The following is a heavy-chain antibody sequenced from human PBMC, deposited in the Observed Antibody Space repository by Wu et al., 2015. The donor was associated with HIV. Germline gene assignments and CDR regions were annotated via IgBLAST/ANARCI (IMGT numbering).Heavy chain of an antibody. Sequence: QVHLVQSGSEVKKPWVFGESLLPGFWRHFSTYAMNWVRQAPGQGLEWIGTHHPCPWHSQVRYRTFKGRVTITTDGTDESTSTAYMELSSLRSDDTAVYFCARGGPNGGYYDSGIYYFDTWGQGTLVTVSS. V-gene: IGHV1-69*05. D-gene: IGHD3-22*01. CDR1: RHFSTYA. J-gene: IGHJ4*02. CDR2: HPCPWHS. CDR3: ARGGPNGGYYDSGIYYFDT.